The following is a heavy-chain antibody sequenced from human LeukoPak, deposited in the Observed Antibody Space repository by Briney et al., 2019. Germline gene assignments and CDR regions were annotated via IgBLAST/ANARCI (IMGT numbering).Heavy chain of an antibody. J-gene: IGHJ6*02. CDR2: ISWNSGSI. D-gene: IGHD6-19*01. CDR1: GFTFDDYA. CDR3: AKDKERTVADTYGMDV. Sequence: PGRSLRLSCAASGFTFDDYAMHWVRQAPGKGLEWVSGISWNSGSIGYADSVKGRFTISRDNAKNSLHLQMNSLRAEDTALYYCAKDKERTVADTYGMDVWGQGTTVTVSS. V-gene: IGHV3-9*01.